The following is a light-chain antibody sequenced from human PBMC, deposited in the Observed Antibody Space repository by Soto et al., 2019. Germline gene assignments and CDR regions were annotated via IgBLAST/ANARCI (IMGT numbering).Light chain of an antibody. CDR2: KTS. CDR1: QSVGTN. V-gene: IGKV3-15*01. CDR3: QQYANWPLT. J-gene: IGKJ4*01. Sequence: EVVMTQSPATVSVSPGERTSLSCRASQSVGTNLGWYQQKPGQAPRLLISKTSTRATGVPARFSGSGSGTEFTLTISSRQSKDIAVYYCQQYANWPLTFGGGTKVNIK.